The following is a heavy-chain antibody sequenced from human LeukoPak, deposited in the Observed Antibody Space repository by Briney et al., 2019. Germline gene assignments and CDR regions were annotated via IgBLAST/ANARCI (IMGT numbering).Heavy chain of an antibody. CDR3: ARDLNYYDSSGYPE. J-gene: IGHJ4*02. Sequence: PGRSLRLSCAASGFTFSSYGMHWVRQAPGKGLEWVANIKQDGSEKYYVDSVKGRFTISRDNAKNSLYLQMNSLRAEDTAVYYCARDLNYYDSSGYPEWGQGTLVTVSS. V-gene: IGHV3-7*03. CDR2: IKQDGSEK. D-gene: IGHD3-22*01. CDR1: GFTFSSYG.